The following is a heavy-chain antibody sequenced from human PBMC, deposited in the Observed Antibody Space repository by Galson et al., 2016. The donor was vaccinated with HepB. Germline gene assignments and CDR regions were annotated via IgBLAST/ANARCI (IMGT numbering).Heavy chain of an antibody. CDR3: ARRDYDAFDI. J-gene: IGHJ3*02. CDR2: ISRSGKII. V-gene: IGHV3-11*01. CDR1: GLTVSDSY. D-gene: IGHD3-16*01. Sequence: SLRLSCAPSGLTVSDSYMNWIRQAPGKGLEWISYISRSGKIIFYADSVKGRFTISRDNAKNSLFLQMNSLRAEDTAVYYCARRDYDAFDIWGQGTRVTVSA.